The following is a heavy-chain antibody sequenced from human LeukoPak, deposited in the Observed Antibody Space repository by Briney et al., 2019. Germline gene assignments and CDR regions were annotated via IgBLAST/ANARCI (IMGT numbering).Heavy chain of an antibody. CDR2: IWYDGGNK. D-gene: IGHD6-19*01. J-gene: IGHJ4*02. V-gene: IGHV3-33*06. Sequence: GRSLRLSCAASGFTFSHYGMHWVRQAPGKGPEWVAVIWYDGGNKYFADSVKGRFTISRDNSKNTVYLQMNSLRVEDTAVYYCAKGTESGWYAYFDYWGQGTLVTVSS. CDR3: AKGTESGWYAYFDY. CDR1: GFTFSHYG.